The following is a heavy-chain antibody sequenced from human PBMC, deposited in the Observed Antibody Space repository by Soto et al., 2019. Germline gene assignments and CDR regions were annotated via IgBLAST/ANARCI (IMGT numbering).Heavy chain of an antibody. J-gene: IGHJ6*02. V-gene: IGHV1-8*01. Sequence: QVQLVQSGAEVKKPGASVKVSCKASGSTFPSYDTNWVRQAPGQGLEWMGWMNPNSGNTGYAQKFQGRGTMTRNTSISTAYMELSSRRSEDTAVYYCAREGVRGMDVWGQGTTVTVSS. CDR1: GSTFPSYD. D-gene: IGHD3-16*01. CDR2: MNPNSGNT. CDR3: AREGVRGMDV.